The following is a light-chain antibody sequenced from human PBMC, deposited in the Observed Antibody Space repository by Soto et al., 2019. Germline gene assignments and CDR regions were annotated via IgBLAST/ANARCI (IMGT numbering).Light chain of an antibody. CDR1: QSVSSYY. J-gene: IGKJ1*01. CDR3: HQCGSSPWT. CDR2: GTS. V-gene: IGKV3-20*01. Sequence: EIVLTQSPGTLSLSPGEGATLSCRASQSVSSYYLACYQQKPGQAPSLLIYGTSSRAPGIPDRVSGSGSGTDFTVTISRLEPQDFAVYYGHQCGSSPWTFGQGTRVQIK.